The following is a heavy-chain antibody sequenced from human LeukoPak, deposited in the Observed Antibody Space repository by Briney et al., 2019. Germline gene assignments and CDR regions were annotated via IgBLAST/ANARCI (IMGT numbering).Heavy chain of an antibody. CDR3: ARVVVVAATSYFDY. J-gene: IGHJ4*02. D-gene: IGHD2-15*01. Sequence: SQTLSLTCTVSGGSISSGGYYWSWIRQHPGKGLEWIGYIYYSGSTYYNPSLKSRVTISVDTSKNQFSLKVSSVTAADTAVYYCARVVVVAATSYFDYWGQGTLVTVSS. V-gene: IGHV4-31*03. CDR1: GGSISSGGYY. CDR2: IYYSGST.